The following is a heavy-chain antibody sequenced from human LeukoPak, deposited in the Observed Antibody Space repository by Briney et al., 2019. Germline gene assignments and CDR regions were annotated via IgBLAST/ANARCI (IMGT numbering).Heavy chain of an antibody. J-gene: IGHJ5*02. CDR1: GFTFSSYG. D-gene: IGHD6-13*01. V-gene: IGHV3-33*01. CDR2: IWYDGSNK. CDR3: HAAALDP. Sequence: GGSLRLSRAASGFTFSSYGMHWVRQAPGKGLEGVAVIWYDGSNKYYADSVKGRFTISRDNSKNTLYLQMNSLRAEDTAVYYCHAAALDPWGQGTLVTVSS.